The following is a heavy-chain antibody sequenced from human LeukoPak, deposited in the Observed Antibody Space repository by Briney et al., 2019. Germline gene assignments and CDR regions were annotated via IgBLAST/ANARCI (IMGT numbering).Heavy chain of an antibody. CDR1: GFTLSSYW. Sequence: GGSLRLSCAASGFTLSSYWMHWLRQAPGKGLVWVSRIKSDGRKNYADSVKGRFTISRDNAKNTVSLQMNSLRAEDTGVYYCARAPSEMGGYCPVCFRHWGQGTLVIVSS. V-gene: IGHV3-74*01. J-gene: IGHJ1*01. CDR3: ARAPSEMGGYCPVCFRH. CDR2: IKSDGRK. D-gene: IGHD2-21*01.